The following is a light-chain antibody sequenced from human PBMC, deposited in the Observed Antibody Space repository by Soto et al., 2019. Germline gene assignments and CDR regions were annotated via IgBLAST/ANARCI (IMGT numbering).Light chain of an antibody. V-gene: IGKV3D-15*01. CDR2: GAS. CDR3: QQYNDWPLLT. Sequence: EIVITQAPATLSVSPGERATLSCRASQSVSSNLAWYQQKPGQAPRLLIYGASTRATGIPARFSGSGSGTDFTLTISSLEPEDFAVYYCQQYNDWPLLTFGGGTKVDIK. CDR1: QSVSSN. J-gene: IGKJ4*01.